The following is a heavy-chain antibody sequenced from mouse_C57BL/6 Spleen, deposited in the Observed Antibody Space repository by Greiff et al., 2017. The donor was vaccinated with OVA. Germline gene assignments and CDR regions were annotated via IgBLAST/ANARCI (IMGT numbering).Heavy chain of an antibody. Sequence: EVKLVESGGGLVQPGGSLKLSCAASGFTFSDYYMYWVRQTPEKRLEWVAYISNGGGSTYYTDTVKGRFTISRDNAKNTLYLQMSRLKSEDTAMYYCARSDGGAMDYWGQGTSVTVSS. CDR2: ISNGGGST. D-gene: IGHD2-3*01. CDR1: GFTFSDYY. CDR3: ARSDGGAMDY. V-gene: IGHV5-12*01. J-gene: IGHJ4*01.